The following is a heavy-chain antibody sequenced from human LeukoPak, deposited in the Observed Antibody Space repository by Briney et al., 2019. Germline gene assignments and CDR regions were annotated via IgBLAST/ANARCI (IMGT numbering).Heavy chain of an antibody. V-gene: IGHV3-21*01. D-gene: IGHD1-7*01. CDR2: ISSSSSYI. CDR3: ARDSGVYKWNYDPGWFDP. Sequence: GGSLRLSCAASGFTFSSYSMNWVRQAPGKGLEWVSSISSSSSYIYYADSVKGRFTISRDNAKNSLYLQMNSLRAEDTAVYYCARDSGVYKWNYDPGWFDPWGQGTLVTVSS. J-gene: IGHJ5*02. CDR1: GFTFSSYS.